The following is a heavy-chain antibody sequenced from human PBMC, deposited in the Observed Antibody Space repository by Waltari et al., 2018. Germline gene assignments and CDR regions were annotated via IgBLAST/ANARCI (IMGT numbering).Heavy chain of an antibody. CDR1: GSTFTSYD. D-gene: IGHD3-3*01. V-gene: IGHV1-8*01. Sequence: QVQLVQSGAEVKKPGASVKVSCKAYGSTFTSYDINWVRQATGQGLEWIGWMNPNSGNTGYAQKFQGRVTMTRNTSISTAYMELSSLRSEDTAVYYWARGEAGFLEWFGDYWGQGTLVTVSS. CDR3: ARGEAGFLEWFGDY. CDR2: MNPNSGNT. J-gene: IGHJ4*02.